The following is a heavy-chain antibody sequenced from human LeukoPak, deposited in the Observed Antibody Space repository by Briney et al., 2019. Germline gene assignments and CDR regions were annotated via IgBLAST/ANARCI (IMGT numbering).Heavy chain of an antibody. CDR1: GGSISSSSYY. Sequence: SETLSLTCTVSGGSISSSSYYWGWIRQPPGKGLEWIGSIYYSGSTYYNPSLKSRVTISVDTSKNQFSLKLSSVTAADTAVYYCARQDSGYYHRYFQHWGQGTLVTVSS. CDR3: ARQDSGYYHRYFQH. V-gene: IGHV4-39*01. CDR2: IYYSGST. J-gene: IGHJ1*01. D-gene: IGHD3-22*01.